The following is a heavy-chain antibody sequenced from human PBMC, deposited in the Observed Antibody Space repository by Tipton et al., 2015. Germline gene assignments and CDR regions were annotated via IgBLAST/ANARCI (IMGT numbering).Heavy chain of an antibody. D-gene: IGHD2-8*02. V-gene: IGHV3-7*01. CDR1: GFSFRSYA. CDR2: IKPDGSEK. CDR3: AREAFWSFDS. J-gene: IGHJ4*02. Sequence: GSLRLSCAASGFSFRSYAMSWVRQAPGKGLEWVANIKPDGSEKSYLDSVKDRFTISRDNARNSLYLQVNRLTAEDTAVYFCAREAFWSFDSWGQGTLVTFSS.